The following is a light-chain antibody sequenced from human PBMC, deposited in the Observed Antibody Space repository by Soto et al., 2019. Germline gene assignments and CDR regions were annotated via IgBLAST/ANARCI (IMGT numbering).Light chain of an antibody. V-gene: IGLV2-14*03. J-gene: IGLJ2*01. CDR1: SHDVGGYNY. CDR2: DVS. CDR3: SSYTSSSTVV. Sequence: QSVLTQPASVSGSPGQSIAISCTGTSHDVGGYNYVSWYQHHPGKAPKLMIYDVSARPSGVSNRFSGSKSDNTASLTISGLQAEDEADYYCSSYTSSSTVVFGGGTKVTVL.